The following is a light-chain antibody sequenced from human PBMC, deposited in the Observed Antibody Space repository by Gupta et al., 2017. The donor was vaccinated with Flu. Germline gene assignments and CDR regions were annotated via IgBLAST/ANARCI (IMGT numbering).Light chain of an antibody. CDR3: QQYDTYPYS. CDR2: NTS. V-gene: IGKV1-5*03. J-gene: IGKJ4*01. CDR1: QSSSNW. Sequence: PATLSASVGDTVTITCRASQSSSNWLAWYQQKPGKAPKLVIYNTSDLQSGVPSRFSGSGFGTEFSLTISSLQPDDFATYHCQQYDTYPYSFGRGPKLELK.